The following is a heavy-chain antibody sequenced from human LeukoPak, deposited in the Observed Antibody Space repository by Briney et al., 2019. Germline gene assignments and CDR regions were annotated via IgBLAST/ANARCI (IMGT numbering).Heavy chain of an antibody. D-gene: IGHD2-15*01. J-gene: IGHJ4*02. CDR2: ISSSSSYI. V-gene: IGHV3-21*01. Sequence: GGSLRLSCAASGFTFSSYSMNWVRQAPGKGLEWVSSISSSSSYIYYADSEKGRFTISRDNAKNSLYLQMNSLRAEDTAVYYCARVDCSGGSCYSDYWGQGTLVTVSS. CDR3: ARVDCSGGSCYSDY. CDR1: GFTFSSYS.